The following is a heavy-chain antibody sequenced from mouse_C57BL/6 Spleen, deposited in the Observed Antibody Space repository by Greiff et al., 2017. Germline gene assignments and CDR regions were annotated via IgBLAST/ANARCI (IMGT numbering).Heavy chain of an antibody. V-gene: IGHV1-50*01. Sequence: VQLQQPGAELVKPGASVKLSCKASGYTFTSYWMQWVKPRPGQGLEWIGEIDPSDSYTNYNQKCKGKATLTVDTSSSTAYMQLSSLTSEDFAVYYCARGGYGNYFLYAMDYWGQGTSVTVSS. CDR3: ARGGYGNYFLYAMDY. J-gene: IGHJ4*01. D-gene: IGHD2-1*01. CDR1: GYTFTSYW. CDR2: IDPSDSYT.